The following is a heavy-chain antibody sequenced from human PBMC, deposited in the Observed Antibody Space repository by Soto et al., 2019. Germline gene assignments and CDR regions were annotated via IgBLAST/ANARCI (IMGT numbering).Heavy chain of an antibody. CDR1: GGTFSSYA. CDR2: IIPIFGTA. CDR3: ARGVVVVPAAIRDGRMDV. V-gene: IGHV1-69*06. D-gene: IGHD2-2*02. Sequence: SVKVSCKASGGTFSSYAISWVRQAPGQGLEWMGGIIPIFGTANYAQKFQGRVTITADKSTSTAYMELSSLRSEDTAVYYCARGVVVVPAAIRDGRMDVWGQGXTCTVYS. J-gene: IGHJ6*02.